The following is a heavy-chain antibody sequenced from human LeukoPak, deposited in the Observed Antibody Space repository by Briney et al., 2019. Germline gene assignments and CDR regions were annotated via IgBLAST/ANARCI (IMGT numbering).Heavy chain of an antibody. V-gene: IGHV1-18*01. D-gene: IGHD2-2*01. Sequence: ASVTVSCKASGYTFTSYGISWVRQAPGQGLEWMGWISAYNGNTNYAQKLQGRVTMTTDTSTSTAYMELRSLRSDDTAVYYCARDNLVVVPAATSWWFDPWGQGTLVTVSS. CDR1: GYTFTSYG. CDR2: ISAYNGNT. CDR3: ARDNLVVVPAATSWWFDP. J-gene: IGHJ5*02.